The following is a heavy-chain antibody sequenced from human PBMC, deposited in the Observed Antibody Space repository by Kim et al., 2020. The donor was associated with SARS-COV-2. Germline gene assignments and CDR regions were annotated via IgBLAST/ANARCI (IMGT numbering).Heavy chain of an antibody. Sequence: SETLSLTCAVYGGSFSGYYWSWIRQPPGKGLEWIGEINHSGSTNYNPSLKSRVTISVDTSKNQFSLKLSSVTAADTAVYYCVRRWGTQHIRSWFDPWGQGTLVTVSS. CDR2: INHSGST. D-gene: IGHD3-16*01. J-gene: IGHJ5*02. V-gene: IGHV4-34*01. CDR3: VRRWGTQHIRSWFDP. CDR1: GGSFSGYY.